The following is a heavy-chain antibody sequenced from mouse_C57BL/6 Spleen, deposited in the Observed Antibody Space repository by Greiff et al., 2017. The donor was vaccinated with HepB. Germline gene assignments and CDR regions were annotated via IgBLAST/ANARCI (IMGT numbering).Heavy chain of an antibody. CDR1: GFSLTSYG. Sequence: QVQLKESGPGLVQPSQSLSITCTVSGFSLTSYGVHWVRQSPGKGLEWLGVIWRGGSTDYNAAFMSRLSITQDNSKSQVFFKMNSLQADDTAIYYCAKGNNYFDYWGQGTTLTVSS. D-gene: IGHD2-1*01. CDR3: AKGNNYFDY. CDR2: IWRGGST. V-gene: IGHV2-5*01. J-gene: IGHJ2*01.